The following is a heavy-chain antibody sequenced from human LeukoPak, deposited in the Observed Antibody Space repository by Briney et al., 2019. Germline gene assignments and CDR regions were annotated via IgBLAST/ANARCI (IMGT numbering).Heavy chain of an antibody. CDR3: ARGPNYGSRSDYFDY. CDR1: GFTFSDYW. J-gene: IGHJ4*02. CDR2: MKEDGSEK. Sequence: GGSLRLSCAASGFTFSDYWMNWVRQAPGKGLEWVANMKEDGSEKYCVDCVKGRFTISRDNAKNSLYLQMNSLRVEDTAVYYCARGPNYGSRSDYFDYCGQGTLVTVSS. D-gene: IGHD3-10*01. V-gene: IGHV3-7*03.